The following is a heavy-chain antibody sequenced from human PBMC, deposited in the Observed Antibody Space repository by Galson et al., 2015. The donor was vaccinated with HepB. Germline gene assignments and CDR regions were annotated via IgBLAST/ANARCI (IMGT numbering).Heavy chain of an antibody. CDR3: ARAGAYDYGYFDY. CDR1: GGSISSYY. J-gene: IGHJ4*02. V-gene: IGHV4-59*01. Sequence: TLSLTCSVSGGSISSYYWSWIRQPPGKGLEWIGYIYYSGSTNYNPSLKSRVTISVDTSKNQFSLKLSSVTAADTAVFYCARAGAYDYGYFDYWGQGTLVTVSS. CDR2: IYYSGST. D-gene: IGHD5-12*01.